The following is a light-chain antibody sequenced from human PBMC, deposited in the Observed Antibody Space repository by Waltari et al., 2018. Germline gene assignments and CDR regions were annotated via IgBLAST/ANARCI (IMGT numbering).Light chain of an antibody. CDR1: QSISSG. V-gene: IGKV1-5*03. CDR2: KAS. CDR3: QQYNSYSRA. Sequence: DIQMTKSPSTLSASVGDRVTITCRASQSISSGLAWYQQKPGKAPKLLIYKASSLESGVPSRFSGSGSGTEFTLTISSLQPDDFATYYCQQYNSYSRAFGKGTKVEIK. J-gene: IGKJ1*01.